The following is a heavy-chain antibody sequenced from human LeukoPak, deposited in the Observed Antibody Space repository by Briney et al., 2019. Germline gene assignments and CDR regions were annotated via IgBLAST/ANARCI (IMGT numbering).Heavy chain of an antibody. CDR1: GYTXTGYY. Sequence: ASVKVSCKASGYTXTGYYVHWVRQAPGQGPEWMGWINPDSGGTKYAQKLQGRVTMTRDTSISTAYMDLSRLRSEDTAVYYCARGFDISGAYSGPPDYWGQGTLVTVSS. J-gene: IGHJ4*02. D-gene: IGHD3-22*01. CDR2: INPDSGGT. CDR3: ARGFDISGAYSGPPDY. V-gene: IGHV1-2*02.